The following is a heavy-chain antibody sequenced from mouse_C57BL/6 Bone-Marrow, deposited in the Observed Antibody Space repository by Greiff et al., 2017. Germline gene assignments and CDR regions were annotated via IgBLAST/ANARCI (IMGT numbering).Heavy chain of an antibody. CDR3: AREGSHGGGWFAY. Sequence: EVKVVESGGGLVKPGGSLKLSCAASGFTFSSYAMSWVRQTPEKRLEWVATISDGGSYTYYPDNVKGRFTITRDNAKNNLYLQMSHLKSEDTAMYYCAREGSHGGGWFAYWGQGTLVTVSA. D-gene: IGHD1-1*02. CDR2: ISDGGSYT. J-gene: IGHJ3*01. CDR1: GFTFSSYA. V-gene: IGHV5-4*01.